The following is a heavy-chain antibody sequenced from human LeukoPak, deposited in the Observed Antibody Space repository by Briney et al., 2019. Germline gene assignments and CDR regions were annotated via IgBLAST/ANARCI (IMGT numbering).Heavy chain of an antibody. CDR2: ISSSSSTI. CDR3: AGSSSWVDFDY. D-gene: IGHD6-13*01. Sequence: GGSLRLSCAASGFTFSSYSMNWVRQAPGKGLEWVSYISSSSSTIYYADSVKGRFTISTDNAKNSLYLQMNSLRAEDTAVYYCAGSSSWVDFDYWGQGTLVTVSS. CDR1: GFTFSSYS. J-gene: IGHJ4*02. V-gene: IGHV3-48*01.